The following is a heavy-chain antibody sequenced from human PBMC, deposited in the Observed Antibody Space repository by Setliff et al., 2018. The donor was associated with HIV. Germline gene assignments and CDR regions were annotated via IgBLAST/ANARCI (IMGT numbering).Heavy chain of an antibody. D-gene: IGHD2-15*01. V-gene: IGHV1-8*02. CDR2: TNPNSGNT. CDR1: GYTFTTYD. Sequence: GASVKVSCKASGYTFTTYDINWVRQAAGQGLEWMGWTNPNSGNTGYAQRFQGRLTMTRNTSISTAYMELNSLMSEDTAVYFCAIRREVVVATTRRGLDIWGQGTMVTVSS. J-gene: IGHJ3*02. CDR3: AIRREVVVATTRRGLDI.